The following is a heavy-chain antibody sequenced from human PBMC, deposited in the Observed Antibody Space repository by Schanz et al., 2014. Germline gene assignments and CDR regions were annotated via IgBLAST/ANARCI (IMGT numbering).Heavy chain of an antibody. CDR1: GFTFSSNT. CDR3: AIFRGFVVGNEWFDP. D-gene: IGHD2-2*01. V-gene: IGHV3-21*01. Sequence: EVQLLESGGGLVKPGGSLRLSCAASGFTFSSNTMNWVRLAPGKGLEYVSSISGRSDYIFYADSVKGRFTISRDNAKNSLYLQMNSLRAEDTAVYYCAIFRGFVVGNEWFDPWGQGTLVTVSS. CDR2: ISGRSDYI. J-gene: IGHJ5*02.